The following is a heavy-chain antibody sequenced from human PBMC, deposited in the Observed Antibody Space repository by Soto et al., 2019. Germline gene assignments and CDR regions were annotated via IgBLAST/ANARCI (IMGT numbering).Heavy chain of an antibody. CDR2: IIPIFGTA. CDR3: ARSRSSGYDWDYYYYGMDV. Sequence: ASVKVSCKASGGTFSSYAISWVRQAPGQGLEWMGGIIPIFGTANYAQKFQGRVTITADKSTSTAYMELSSLRSEDTAVYYCARSRSSGYDWDYYYYGMDVWGQGTTVTVSS. D-gene: IGHD5-12*01. V-gene: IGHV1-69*06. CDR1: GGTFSSYA. J-gene: IGHJ6*02.